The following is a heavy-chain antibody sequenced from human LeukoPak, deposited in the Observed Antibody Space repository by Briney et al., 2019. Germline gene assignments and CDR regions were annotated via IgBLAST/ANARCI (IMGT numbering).Heavy chain of an antibody. CDR3: VKDSSGGGYCSGGTCYGIFDY. V-gene: IGHV3-23*01. Sequence: PGGSLRLSCAASGFTFNNYAMNWVRQAPGKGLEWVSAISGSGGDTYYADSVKGRFTISRDNSKNTLYLQMNSLRAEDTAVYYCVKDSSGGGYCSGGTCYGIFDYWGQGTLVTVSS. D-gene: IGHD2-15*01. J-gene: IGHJ4*02. CDR2: ISGSGGDT. CDR1: GFTFNNYA.